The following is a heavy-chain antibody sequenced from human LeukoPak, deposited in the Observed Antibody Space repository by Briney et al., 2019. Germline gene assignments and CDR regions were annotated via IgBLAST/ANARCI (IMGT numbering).Heavy chain of an antibody. CDR2: INPSGGST. Sequence: GSVKVSCKASGYTFTSYYMHWVRQAPGQGLEWMGIINPSGGSTSYAQKFQGRVTMTRDMSTSTVYMELSSLRSEDTAVYYCAIEYYYDSSGYPGGSGYYYMDVWGKGTTVTVSS. CDR1: GYTFTSYY. D-gene: IGHD3-22*01. V-gene: IGHV1-46*01. J-gene: IGHJ6*03. CDR3: AIEYYYDSSGYPGGSGYYYMDV.